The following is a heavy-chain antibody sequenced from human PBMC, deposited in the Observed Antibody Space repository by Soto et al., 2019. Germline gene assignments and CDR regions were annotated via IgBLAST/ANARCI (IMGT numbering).Heavy chain of an antibody. CDR2: IVVGSGTT. V-gene: IGHV1-58*02. CDR3: ATRPPGVWAGVFDY. CDR1: GFTFTNSA. J-gene: IGHJ4*02. Sequence: SVKVSCKASGFTFTNSAMQWVRQARGQSLEWIGWIVVGSGTTDYNPSLESRVTISLDTSKNQFSLKLKSVTPADTAVYYCATRPPGVWAGVFDYWSQGTLVTVSS. D-gene: IGHD1-26*01.